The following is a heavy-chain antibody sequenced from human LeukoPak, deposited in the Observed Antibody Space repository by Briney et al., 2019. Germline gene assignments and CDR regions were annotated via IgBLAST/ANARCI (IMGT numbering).Heavy chain of an antibody. D-gene: IGHD3-22*01. CDR3: ARGRPRGSYYYDSSGYRGFFDY. CDR1: GYTFTGYY. J-gene: IGHJ4*02. V-gene: IGHV1-2*02. CDR2: INPNSGGT. Sequence: GASVKVSCKASGYTFTGYYMHWVRQAPGQGLEWMGWINPNSGGTNYAQKFQGRVTMTRDTSISTAYMELSRLRSDDTAVYYCARGRPRGSYYYDSSGYRGFFDYWGQGTLVTVSS.